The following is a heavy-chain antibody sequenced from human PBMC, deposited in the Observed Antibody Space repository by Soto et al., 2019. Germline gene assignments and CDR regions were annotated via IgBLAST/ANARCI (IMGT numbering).Heavy chain of an antibody. D-gene: IGHD2-2*01. Sequence: GGSLRLSCAASGFTFSSYSMNWVRQAPGKGLEWVSSISSSSSYIYYADSVKGRFTISRDNAKNSLYLQMNSLRAEDTAVYYCARDPRYCSSTSCYYYYGMDVWGQGTTVTV. V-gene: IGHV3-21*01. J-gene: IGHJ6*02. CDR3: ARDPRYCSSTSCYYYYGMDV. CDR1: GFTFSSYS. CDR2: ISSSSSYI.